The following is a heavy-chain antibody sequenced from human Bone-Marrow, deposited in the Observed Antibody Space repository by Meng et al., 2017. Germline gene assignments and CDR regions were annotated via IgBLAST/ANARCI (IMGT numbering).Heavy chain of an antibody. CDR1: GFTFSSYW. J-gene: IGHJ6*01. Sequence: GGSLRLSCAASGFTFSSYWMSWVRQAPGKGLEWVANIKQDGSEKYYVDSVKGRFTISRDNAKNSLYLQMNSLRAEDTAVYYCARDPITGTTLYYYYYGMDVWGQGNTV. CDR3: ARDPITGTTLYYYYYGMDV. CDR2: IKQDGSEK. D-gene: IGHD1-7*01. V-gene: IGHV3-7*01.